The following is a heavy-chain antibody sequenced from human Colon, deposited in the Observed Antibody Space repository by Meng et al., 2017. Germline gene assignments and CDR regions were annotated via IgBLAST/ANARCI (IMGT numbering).Heavy chain of an antibody. CDR3: ARVSGFGQNFIRF. J-gene: IGHJ4*02. Sequence: QVQLLQVGAEGKKPGASVKVSCKTSEYTFTSYDIEWVRQATGQGLEWMGWMNPNTGKTGYAQKFQGRVTMTRNTSISTAYMELGSLSAEDTAVYFCARVSGFGQNFIRFWGQGTLVTVSS. CDR2: MNPNTGKT. V-gene: IGHV1-8*01. CDR1: EYTFTSYD. D-gene: IGHD3-3*01.